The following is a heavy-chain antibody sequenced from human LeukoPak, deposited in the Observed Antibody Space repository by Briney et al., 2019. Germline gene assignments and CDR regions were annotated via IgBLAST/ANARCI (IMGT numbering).Heavy chain of an antibody. CDR3: AELGITMIGGV. J-gene: IGHJ6*04. Sequence: GGSLRLSCAASGFTFDDYGMSWVRHAPGKGLEWVSGINWIGGSTAYADSVKGRFTISRDNAKNSLYLQMNSLRAEDTAVYYCAELGITMIGGVWGKGTAVTISS. D-gene: IGHD3-10*02. CDR1: GFTFDDYG. CDR2: INWIGGST. V-gene: IGHV3-20*04.